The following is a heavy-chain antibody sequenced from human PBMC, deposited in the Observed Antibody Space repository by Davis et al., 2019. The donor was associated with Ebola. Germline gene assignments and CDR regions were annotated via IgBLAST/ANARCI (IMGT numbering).Heavy chain of an antibody. CDR3: ARVAGTAAFDI. Sequence: SETLSLTCTVSGGSVSSGSYYWSWIRQPPGKGLEWIGYIYYSGSTNYNPSLKSRVTISVDTSKNQFSLILTSVTAADTAVYYCARVAGTAAFDIWGQGTMVTVSS. J-gene: IGHJ3*02. D-gene: IGHD6-19*01. V-gene: IGHV4-61*01. CDR2: IYYSGST. CDR1: GGSVSSGSYY.